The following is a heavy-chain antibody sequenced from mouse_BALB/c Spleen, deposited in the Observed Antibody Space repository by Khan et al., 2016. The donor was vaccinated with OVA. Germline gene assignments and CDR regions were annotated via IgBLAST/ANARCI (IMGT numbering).Heavy chain of an antibody. CDR2: ISSGSSTI. CDR3: GISGSNCHWYVDG. CDR1: GFTFSSFG. D-gene: IGHD2-5*01. J-gene: IGHJ1*01. V-gene: IGHV5-17*02. Sequence: DVHLVESGGGLVQPGGSRKLSCAASGFTFSSFGMHWVRQAPKKGLEWVAYISSGSSTIYYVDTVKGRFTISRDSPKNTLFLQMSILRSDDTAMFYCGISGSNCHWYVDGWGAGTSVTVSS.